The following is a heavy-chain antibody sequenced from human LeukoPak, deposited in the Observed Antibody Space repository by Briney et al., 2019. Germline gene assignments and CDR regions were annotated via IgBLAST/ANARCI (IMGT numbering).Heavy chain of an antibody. V-gene: IGHV4-59*01. CDR1: GGSISSYY. Sequence: PSETLSLTCTVSGGSISSYYWSWIRQPPGKGLEWIGYIYYSGSTNYNPSLKSRVTISVDTSKNQFSLKLSSVTAADTALYYCARGLDDFWSGFYYYYMDVWGKGTTVTVSS. CDR2: IYYSGST. J-gene: IGHJ6*03. CDR3: ARGLDDFWSGFYYYYMDV. D-gene: IGHD3-3*01.